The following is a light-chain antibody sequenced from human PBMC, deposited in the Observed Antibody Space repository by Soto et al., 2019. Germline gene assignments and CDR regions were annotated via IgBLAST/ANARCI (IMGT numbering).Light chain of an antibody. CDR1: QGISSY. Sequence: AIRMTQSPSSLSASTGDRVTITCRASQGISSYLAWYQQKPGKAPKLLIYDASSLESGVQSRFSGSGSGTEFTLTISSLQPDDFATYYCQQYNSYSWTFGQGTKVDIK. J-gene: IGKJ1*01. CDR2: DAS. V-gene: IGKV1-8*01. CDR3: QQYNSYSWT.